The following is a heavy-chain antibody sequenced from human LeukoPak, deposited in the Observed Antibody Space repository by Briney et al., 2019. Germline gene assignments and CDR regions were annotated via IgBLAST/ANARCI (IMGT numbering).Heavy chain of an antibody. CDR3: ARGNTDF. J-gene: IGHJ4*02. Sequence: PGGSLRLSCAASGFTLSDYEMNWVRQVPGKGLEWVSYISGSGSTNSYADSVRGRFSISRDNAKNSLYLQMNSLRAEDTAVYYCARGNTDFWGQGTLVTVSS. CDR1: GFTLSDYE. V-gene: IGHV3-48*03. CDR2: ISGSGSTN. D-gene: IGHD1/OR15-1a*01.